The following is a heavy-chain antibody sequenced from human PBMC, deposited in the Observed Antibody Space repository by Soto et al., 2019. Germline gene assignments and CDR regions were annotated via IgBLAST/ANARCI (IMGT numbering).Heavy chain of an antibody. V-gene: IGHV4-34*01. CDR3: ARNDYGGYLPVY. D-gene: IGHD4-17*01. CDR1: GGYFSGYY. Sequence: PSETLSLTCAVYGGYFSGYYWSWIRQSPGKGLEWIGEIDQSGSTNSNPSLKSRVTISVDASKKQFFLKLKSVTAADAAVYYCARNDYGGYLPVYWGQGSLVTVSS. J-gene: IGHJ4*02. CDR2: IDQSGST.